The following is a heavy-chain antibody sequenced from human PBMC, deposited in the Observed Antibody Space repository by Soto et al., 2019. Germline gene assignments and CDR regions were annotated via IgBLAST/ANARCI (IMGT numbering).Heavy chain of an antibody. V-gene: IGHV3-23*01. D-gene: IGHD6-19*01. CDR2: IGESGTPT. CDR3: ARQDSSGYYYYGIDV. CDR1: GFTFSSYA. J-gene: IGHJ6*02. Sequence: GGSLRLSCAASGFTFSSYAMKWVRQAPGKGLEWVSLIGESGTPTYYADSVKGRFTISRDNSGNTLFLEMYSLRAEDTAVYYCARQDSSGYYYYGIDVWGQGTTVTVSS.